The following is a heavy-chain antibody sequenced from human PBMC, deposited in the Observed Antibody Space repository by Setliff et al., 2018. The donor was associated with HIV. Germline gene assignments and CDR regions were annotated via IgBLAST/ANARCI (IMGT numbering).Heavy chain of an antibody. J-gene: IGHJ6*03. D-gene: IGHD2-15*01. CDR3: ARGKDDHNFSPMSLRKTYYYYMDV. CDR1: GGSFGDYS. V-gene: IGHV4-34*01. CDR2: INHSGGT. Sequence: SETLSLTCAVYGGSFGDYSWSWIRQPPGTGLEWIGEINHSGGTEYNPSLQSRVTMSIDTSNNQFSLTLSSVTAADTAVYYCARGKDDHNFSPMSLRKTYYYYMDVWGKGTTVTVSS.